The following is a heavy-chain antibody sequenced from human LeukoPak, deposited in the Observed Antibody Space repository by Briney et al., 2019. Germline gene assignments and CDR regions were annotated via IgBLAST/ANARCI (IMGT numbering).Heavy chain of an antibody. CDR2: INHSGST. J-gene: IGHJ4*02. CDR3: ARGPHQYCSGGSCYQFDY. V-gene: IGHV4-34*01. Sequence: SETLSPTCAVYGGSFSGYYWSWIRQPPGKGLEWIGEINHSGSTNYNPSLKSRVTISVDTSKNQFSLKLSSVTAADTAVYYCARGPHQYCSGGSCYQFDYWGQGTLVTVSS. D-gene: IGHD2-15*01. CDR1: GGSFSGYY.